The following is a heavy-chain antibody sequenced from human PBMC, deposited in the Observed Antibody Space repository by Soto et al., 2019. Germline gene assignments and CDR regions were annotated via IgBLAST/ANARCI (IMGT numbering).Heavy chain of an antibody. Sequence: QVQLQESGPGLVKPSETLSLTCTVSGGSISSYYWSWIRQPPGKGLEWIGYIYYSGSTNYNPSLKSRVTISVDTSKNQFSLKLTSVTAADTAVYYCVRDNGYSYGYNLDHWGQGTLVTVSS. CDR2: IYYSGST. V-gene: IGHV4-59*01. J-gene: IGHJ4*02. CDR3: VRDNGYSYGYNLDH. CDR1: GGSISSYY. D-gene: IGHD5-18*01.